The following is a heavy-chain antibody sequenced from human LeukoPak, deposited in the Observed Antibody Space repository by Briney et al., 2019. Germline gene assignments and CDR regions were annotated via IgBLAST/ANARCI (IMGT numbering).Heavy chain of an antibody. CDR3: ARTSLRDIVVQTWTLDY. CDR2: IDWDDDK. D-gene: IGHD2-2*01. V-gene: IGHV2-70*11. Sequence: SGPALVKPTQTLTLTCTFSGFSLSTSGMCVSWIRQPPGKALDWLARIDWDDDKYYSTSLKTRLTISKDTSKNQVVLTMTNMDPVDTATYYCARTSLRDIVVQTWTLDYWGQGTLVTVSS. CDR1: GFSLSTSGMC. J-gene: IGHJ4*02.